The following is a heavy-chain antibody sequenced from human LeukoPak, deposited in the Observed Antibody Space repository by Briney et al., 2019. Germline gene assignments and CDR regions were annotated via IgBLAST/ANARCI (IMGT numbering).Heavy chain of an antibody. V-gene: IGHV3-30*04. J-gene: IGHJ4*02. Sequence: GGSLRLSCAASGFTFSNYAIHWVRQAPGKGLEWVAVVSYDGSNKYYADSVKGRFTISRDNSKNTLYLQMNSLRAEDTALYYCARGSGYSYAFTGRERTKSRLDYWGQGTLVTVSS. CDR3: ARGSGYSYAFTGRERTKSRLDY. CDR2: VSYDGSNK. CDR1: GFTFSNYA. D-gene: IGHD5-18*01.